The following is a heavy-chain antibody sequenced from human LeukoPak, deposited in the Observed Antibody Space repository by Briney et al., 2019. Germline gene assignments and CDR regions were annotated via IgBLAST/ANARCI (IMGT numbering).Heavy chain of an antibody. D-gene: IGHD5-24*01. CDR3: ARHKGPSNPGGPTGARRDGYNPLFDY. Sequence: PSETLSLTCTVSGGSISSYYWSWIRQPPGKGLEWIGYIYYSGSTNYNPSLKSRVTISVDTSKNQFSLKLSSVTAADTAVYYCARHKGPSNPGGPTGARRDGYNPLFDYWGQGTLVTVSS. CDR2: IYYSGST. V-gene: IGHV4-59*08. J-gene: IGHJ4*02. CDR1: GGSISSYY.